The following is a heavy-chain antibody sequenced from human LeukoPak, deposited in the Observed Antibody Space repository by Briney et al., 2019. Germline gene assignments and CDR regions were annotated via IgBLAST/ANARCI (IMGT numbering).Heavy chain of an antibody. CDR2: IKSKTDGGTT. Sequence: GGSLRLSCAASGFTFSNAWMSWVRQAPGKGLEWVGRIKSKTDGGTTDYAAPVKGRFTISRDDSKNTLYLQMNSLKTEDTAVYYWTTDTADDFWSGYSQYYFDYWGQGTLVTVSS. J-gene: IGHJ4*02. CDR3: TTDTADDFWSGYSQYYFDY. D-gene: IGHD3-3*01. CDR1: GFTFSNAW. V-gene: IGHV3-15*01.